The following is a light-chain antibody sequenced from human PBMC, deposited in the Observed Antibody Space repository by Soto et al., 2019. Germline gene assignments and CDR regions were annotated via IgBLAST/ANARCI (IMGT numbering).Light chain of an antibody. V-gene: IGLV2-14*01. CDR2: DVT. CDR1: SSDVGDNNY. J-gene: IGLJ3*02. CDR3: SSYRSSTTGV. Sequence: QSALTQPASVSGSPGQSITISCTGTSSDVGDNNYVSWYQQHPGKAPKLIIYDVTNRPSGVSNRFSGSKSGNTASLTISGLQAEDEADYYCSSYRSSTTGVLGGGTKLTVL.